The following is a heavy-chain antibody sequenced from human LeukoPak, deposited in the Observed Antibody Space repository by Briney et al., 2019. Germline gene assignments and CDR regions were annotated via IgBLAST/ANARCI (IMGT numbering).Heavy chain of an antibody. CDR3: AREYYYDSSGYSDAFDI. D-gene: IGHD3-22*01. CDR2: ISSSSSTI. V-gene: IGHV3-48*02. J-gene: IGHJ3*02. CDR1: GFTFSSYS. Sequence: GGSLRLSCAASGFTFSSYSMNWARQAPGKGLEWVSYISSSSSTIYYADSVKGRFTISRDNAKNSLYLQMNSLRDEDTAVYYCAREYYYDSSGYSDAFDIWGQGTMVTVSS.